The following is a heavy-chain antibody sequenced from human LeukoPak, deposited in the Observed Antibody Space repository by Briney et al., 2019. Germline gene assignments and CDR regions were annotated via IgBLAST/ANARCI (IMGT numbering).Heavy chain of an antibody. Sequence: SETLSLTCTVSGGSISSGDYYWSWIRQPPGKGLEWIGYIYYSGSTYYNPSLKSRVTISVDTSKNRFSLKLSSVTAADTAVYYCARYSLGYCSSTSCYTNFDYWGQGTLVTVSS. CDR3: ARYSLGYCSSTSCYTNFDY. CDR2: IYYSGST. J-gene: IGHJ4*02. CDR1: GGSISSGDYY. V-gene: IGHV4-30-4*01. D-gene: IGHD2-2*02.